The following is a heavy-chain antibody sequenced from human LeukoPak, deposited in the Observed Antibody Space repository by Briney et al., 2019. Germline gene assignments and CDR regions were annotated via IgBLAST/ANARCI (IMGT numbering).Heavy chain of an antibody. Sequence: GGSLRLSCAASGFTFSDYYMSWIRQAPGKGLEWISFISSSSSYTNYADSVKGRFTISRDNTKNSLYLQMNSLRAEDTAVYYCARGEGYCSGGSCYLVPFDYWGQGTLVTVSS. V-gene: IGHV3-11*06. CDR1: GFTFSDYY. D-gene: IGHD2-15*01. CDR2: ISSSSSYT. CDR3: ARGEGYCSGGSCYLVPFDY. J-gene: IGHJ4*02.